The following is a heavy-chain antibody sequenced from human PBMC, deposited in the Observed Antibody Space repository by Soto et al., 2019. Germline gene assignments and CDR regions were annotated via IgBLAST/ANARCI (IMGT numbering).Heavy chain of an antibody. CDR3: TRDGILLWFGELFHYYYGMDV. J-gene: IGHJ6*02. Sequence: SGGSLRLSCTASGFTFGDYAMSWVRQAPGKGLEWVGFIRSKAYGGTTEYAASVKGRFTISRDDSKSIAYLQMNSLKTEDTAVYYCTRDGILLWFGELFHYYYGMDVWGQGTTVTVSS. CDR2: IRSKAYGGTT. CDR1: GFTFGDYA. D-gene: IGHD3-10*01. V-gene: IGHV3-49*04.